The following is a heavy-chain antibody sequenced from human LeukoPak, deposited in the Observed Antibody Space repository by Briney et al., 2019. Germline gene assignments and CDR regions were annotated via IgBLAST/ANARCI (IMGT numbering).Heavy chain of an antibody. J-gene: IGHJ5*02. V-gene: IGHV4-61*02. CDR3: ASYGYNPWFDP. CDR2: IYTSGST. Sequence: SETLSLTCTVSGGSISSGSYYWSWIRQPAGKGLEWIGRIYTSGSTNYNPSLKSRVTISVDTSKNQFSLKLSSVTAADTAVYYCASYGYNPWFDPWGQGTLVTVSS. D-gene: IGHD5-24*01. CDR1: GGSISSGSYY.